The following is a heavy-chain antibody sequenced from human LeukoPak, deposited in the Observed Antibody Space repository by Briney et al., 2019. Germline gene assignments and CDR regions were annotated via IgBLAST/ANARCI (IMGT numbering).Heavy chain of an antibody. CDR2: IVPIFGTA. V-gene: IGHV1-69*05. CDR3: ARVGVEWELPDY. J-gene: IGHJ4*02. CDR1: GGTFSSYA. Sequence: SVKVSCKASGGTFSSYAISWVRQAPGQGLEWMGRIVPIFGTANYAQKFQGRVTITTDESTSTAYMELSSLRSEDTAVYYCARVGVEWELPDYWGQGTLVTVSS. D-gene: IGHD1-26*01.